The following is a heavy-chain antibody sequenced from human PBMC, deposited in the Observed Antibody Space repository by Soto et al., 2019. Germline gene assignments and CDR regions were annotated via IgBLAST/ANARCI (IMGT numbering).Heavy chain of an antibody. D-gene: IGHD6-19*01. Sequence: GESLKISCKGSGYSFTSYGISWVRQAPGQGLEWMGWISAYNGSTNYAQKLQGRVTMTTDTSTSTAYMELRSLRSDDTAVYYCARPRLYSSGRNTPGVFDFRGQGSTVIVSS. CDR1: GYSFTSYG. V-gene: IGHV1-18*01. J-gene: IGHJ3*01. CDR3: ARPRLYSSGRNTPGVFDF. CDR2: ISAYNGST.